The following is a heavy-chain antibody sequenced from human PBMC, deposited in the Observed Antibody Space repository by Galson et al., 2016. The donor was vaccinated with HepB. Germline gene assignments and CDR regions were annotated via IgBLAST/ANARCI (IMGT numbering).Heavy chain of an antibody. V-gene: IGHV4-61*02. CDR3: ARTNYDSVWDSARPKMNLAFDY. Sequence: TLSLTCTVSGDSFSSISSGSYYWSWIRQPAGEGLEWIGRIDASGTTNHNPSLKRRVTMSVDTSKNQFSLRLSSVTAADTAVYYCARTNYDSVWDSARPKMNLAFDYWGQGILVTVSS. CDR2: IDASGTT. CDR1: GDSFSSISSGSYY. D-gene: IGHD3-16*01. J-gene: IGHJ4*02.